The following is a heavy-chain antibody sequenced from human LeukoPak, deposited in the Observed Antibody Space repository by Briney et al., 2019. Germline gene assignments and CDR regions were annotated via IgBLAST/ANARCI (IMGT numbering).Heavy chain of an antibody. V-gene: IGHV3-66*01. CDR1: GFTVSSNY. CDR3: ARDRGKYDSWYYFDH. CDR2: IYSGGST. D-gene: IGHD3-22*01. J-gene: IGHJ4*02. Sequence: PGGSLRLSCAASGFTVSSNYMSWVRQAPGKGLEWVSVIYSGGSTYYADSVKGRFTISRDNSKNTLYLQMNSLRAEDTAVYYCARDRGKYDSWYYFDHWGRGTLVTVSS.